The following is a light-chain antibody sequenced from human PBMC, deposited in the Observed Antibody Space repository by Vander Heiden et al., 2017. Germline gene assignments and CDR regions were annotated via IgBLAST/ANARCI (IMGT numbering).Light chain of an antibody. CDR2: GNN. V-gene: IGLV1-40*01. CDR3: QSYDSGPYV. CDR1: SSNIGAGYD. Sequence: SVLTQPPSASASPVQRVTISCTGTSSNIGAGYDVYWYQQLPGTAPKLLIYGNNNRPAGVPDRFSGSKSGTSASLAITGLQAEDEADYYCQSYDSGPYVFGTGTRVTVL. J-gene: IGLJ1*01.